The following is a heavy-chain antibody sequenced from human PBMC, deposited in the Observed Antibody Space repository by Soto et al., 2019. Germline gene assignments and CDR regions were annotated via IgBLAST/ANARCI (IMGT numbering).Heavy chain of an antibody. CDR3: VREASGGYSGMDV. V-gene: IGHV1-46*04. CDR1: GYTFSNYY. CDR2: INPSGSRT. J-gene: IGHJ6*02. Sequence: QVHLVQSGAEVKKPGASVKVSCKASGYTFSNYYMHWLRQAPGQGLEWLGVINPSGSRTTYAQKLQCSVTMTRDTSTRTVYMDLSSLRSEDTAVYYWVREASGGYSGMDVGGQGTKVTVSS.